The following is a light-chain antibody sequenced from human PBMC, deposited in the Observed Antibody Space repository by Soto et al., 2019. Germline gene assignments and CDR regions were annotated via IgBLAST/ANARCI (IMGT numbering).Light chain of an antibody. Sequence: DIQMTQSPSTLSGSVGDRVTITCRASQTISSWLAWYQQKPGKAPKLLIYKASTLKSGVPSRFSGSGSGTEFTLTISSLQPEDFAVYYCQHYNNWLGTFGGGTKVDIK. V-gene: IGKV1-5*03. CDR1: QTISSW. J-gene: IGKJ4*01. CDR2: KAS. CDR3: QHYNNWLGT.